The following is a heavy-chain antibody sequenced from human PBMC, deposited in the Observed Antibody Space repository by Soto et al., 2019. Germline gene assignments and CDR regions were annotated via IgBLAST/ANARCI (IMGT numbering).Heavy chain of an antibody. J-gene: IGHJ4*02. CDR2: ISAYNGNT. CDR3: ARGGMVATAFDY. V-gene: IGHV1-18*01. CDR1: GYTFTSNG. Sequence: QVQLVQSGVEVKKPGASVKVSCKASGYTFTSNGISWVRQAPGQGLEWMGWISAYNGNTNYAQRFQGRVTMTTDTSISIAYMERRSLRSDDTAVYYCARGGMVATAFDYWGQGTLVTVSS. D-gene: IGHD5-12*01.